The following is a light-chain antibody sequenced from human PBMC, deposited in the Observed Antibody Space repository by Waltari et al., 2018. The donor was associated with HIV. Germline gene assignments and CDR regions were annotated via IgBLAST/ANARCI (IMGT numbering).Light chain of an antibody. CDR1: SGPVTSGHR. V-gene: IGLV7-46*01. CDR2: DTF. Sequence: QAVVTQEPSLTVSPGGTVTLTCGSRSGPVTSGHRRYWFQQKSGQAPRTLIYDTFNKHSWTPARFSGSLLGGKAALTLSGAQPEDEAEYFCLLSFAGARPVVFGGGTNLTVL. CDR3: LLSFAGARPVV. J-gene: IGLJ2*01.